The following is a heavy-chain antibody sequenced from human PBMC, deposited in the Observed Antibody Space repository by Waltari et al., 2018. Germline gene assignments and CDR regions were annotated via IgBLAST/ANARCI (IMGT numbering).Heavy chain of an antibody. CDR2: IKQDGSEK. CDR3: ARGWGPFDY. CDR1: GFTVSSYG. Sequence: EVQLVESGGGLVQPGGSLRLSCAASGFTVSSYGMSWVRQAPGKGLEWVVNIKQDGSEKYYVDSVKGRFTISRDNAKNSLYLQMNSLRAEDTAVYYCARGWGPFDYWGQGTLVTVSS. D-gene: IGHD3-16*01. J-gene: IGHJ4*02. V-gene: IGHV3-7*01.